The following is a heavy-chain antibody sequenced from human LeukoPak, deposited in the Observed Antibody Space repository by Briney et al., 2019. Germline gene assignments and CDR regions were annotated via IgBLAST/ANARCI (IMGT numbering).Heavy chain of an antibody. D-gene: IGHD6-19*01. CDR2: IIPILGIA. CDR3: ARDLNSSGDDY. CDR1: GYTFTSYA. Sequence: SVKVSCKASGYTFTSYAISWVRQAPGQGLEWMGRIIPILGIANYAQKFQGRVTITADKSTSTAYMELSSLRSEDTAVYYCARDLNSSGDDYWGQGTLVTVSS. J-gene: IGHJ4*02. V-gene: IGHV1-69*04.